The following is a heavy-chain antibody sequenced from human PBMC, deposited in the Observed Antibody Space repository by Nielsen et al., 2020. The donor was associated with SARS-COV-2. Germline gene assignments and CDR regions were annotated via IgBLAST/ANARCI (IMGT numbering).Heavy chain of an antibody. CDR2: INSDGSST. CDR3: ARVIPIHRVANDY. J-gene: IGHJ4*02. CDR1: GFTFSSYW. V-gene: IGHV3-74*01. Sequence: GESLKISCAASGFTFSSYWMHWVRQAPGKGLVWVSRINSDGSSTSYADSVKGRFTISRDNAKNTLYLQMNSLRAEDTAVYYCARVIPIHRVANDYWGQGTLVTVSS. D-gene: IGHD5-12*01.